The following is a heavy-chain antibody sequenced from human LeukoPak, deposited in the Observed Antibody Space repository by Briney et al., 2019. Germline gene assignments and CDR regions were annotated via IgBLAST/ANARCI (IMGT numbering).Heavy chain of an antibody. J-gene: IGHJ4*02. Sequence: GSLRLSCAASGLTFSSYEMNWVRQAPGKGLEWVSYISSSGSTIYYADSAKGRFTISRDNAKNSLYLQMNSLRAEDTAVYYCARPPTIFGVVGPDYWGQGTLVTVSS. D-gene: IGHD3-3*01. V-gene: IGHV3-48*03. CDR3: ARPPTIFGVVGPDY. CDR2: ISSSGSTI. CDR1: GLTFSSYE.